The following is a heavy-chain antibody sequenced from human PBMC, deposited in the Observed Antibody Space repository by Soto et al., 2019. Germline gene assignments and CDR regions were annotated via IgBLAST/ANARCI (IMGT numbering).Heavy chain of an antibody. Sequence: ASVKVSFKASGGTFGSQGIAWVRQAPGQGLEWMGGFIAMLGTPTYAKKVQGRATISADESLTSSYLELRSLRSEDTGVYFCARGAMANFDYWGQGTPVTVSS. CDR2: FIAMLGTP. D-gene: IGHD5-18*01. J-gene: IGHJ4*02. CDR3: ARGAMANFDY. V-gene: IGHV1-69*13. CDR1: GGTFGSQG.